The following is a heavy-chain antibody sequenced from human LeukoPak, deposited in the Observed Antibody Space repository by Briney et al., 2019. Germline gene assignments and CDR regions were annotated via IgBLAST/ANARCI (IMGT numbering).Heavy chain of an antibody. D-gene: IGHD6-13*01. CDR2: IYTSGST. J-gene: IGHJ5*02. V-gene: IGHV4-4*07. CDR3: ARDRQQLVQNSPPYNWFDP. CDR1: GGSISRYY. Sequence: PSETLSLTCTVSGGSISRYYWSWSRQPAGKGLEWIGRIYTSGSTNYNPSLKSRVTMSVDTSKNQFSLKLSSLTAADTAVYYCARDRQQLVQNSPPYNWFDPWGKGTWSPSPQ.